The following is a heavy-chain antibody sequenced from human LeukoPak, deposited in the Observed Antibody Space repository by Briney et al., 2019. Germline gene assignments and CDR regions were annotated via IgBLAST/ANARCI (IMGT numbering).Heavy chain of an antibody. Sequence: GGSLRLSCAASGFVFNQHGMSWVRQGPGKGLEWVASLSWNSGSTTYADSVKGRFTISRDNAKNSLYLQMNSLRAEDTAVYYCAELGITMIGGVWGKGTTVTISS. CDR2: LSWNSGST. V-gene: IGHV3-20*04. D-gene: IGHD3-10*02. CDR1: GFVFNQHG. J-gene: IGHJ6*04. CDR3: AELGITMIGGV.